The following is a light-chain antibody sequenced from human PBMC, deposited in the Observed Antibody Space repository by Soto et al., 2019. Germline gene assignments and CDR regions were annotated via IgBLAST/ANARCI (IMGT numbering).Light chain of an antibody. CDR3: QQYGRSGK. Sequence: SVCTQSACALSLSPVERSTLSFMASQSVINNYLAWYQQKPGQAPRLLIYGASNRATGIPDRFSGSGSGTDFTPTTSRLEPEDFPVYYCQQYGRSGKFGKGNXVDLK. CDR2: GAS. V-gene: IGKV3-20*01. J-gene: IGKJ1*01. CDR1: QSVINNY.